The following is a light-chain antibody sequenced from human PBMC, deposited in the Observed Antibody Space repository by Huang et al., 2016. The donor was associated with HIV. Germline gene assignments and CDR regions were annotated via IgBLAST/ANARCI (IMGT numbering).Light chain of an antibody. CDR2: DTS. CDR1: QNVRSN. V-gene: IGKV3D-15*01. J-gene: IGKJ4*01. CDR3: QQYDNWPPGLT. Sequence: EIVMTQSPATLSVSPGGGATLSCRASQNVRSNLSWYQQTPGQAPRPLIYDTSTRASGVPARFSGSGSGTEFTVTISGLQSEDFAVYYCQQYDNWPPGLTFGGGTKVEI.